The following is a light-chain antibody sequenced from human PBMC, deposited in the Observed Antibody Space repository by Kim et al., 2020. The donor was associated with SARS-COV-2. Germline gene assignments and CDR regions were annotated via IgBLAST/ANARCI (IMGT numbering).Light chain of an antibody. V-gene: IGLV2-11*01. CDR1: STDVGRYDL. CDR2: DVD. CDR3: CSYAGSYTWV. J-gene: IGLJ2*01. Sequence: QSALTQPRSVSGSPGQSVTVSCSGTSTDVGRYDLVSWYQQLPGKAPTLVFCDVDKRPSGVPGRFSGSKSGNTASLTISGLQAADEADYYCCSYAGSYTWVFGGGTQLTVL.